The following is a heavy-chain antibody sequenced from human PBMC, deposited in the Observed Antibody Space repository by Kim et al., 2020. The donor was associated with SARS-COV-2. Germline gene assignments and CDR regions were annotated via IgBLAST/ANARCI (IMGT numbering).Heavy chain of an antibody. Sequence: SETLSLTCTVSGGSISSSSYYWGWIRQPPGKGLEWIGSIYYSGSTYYNPSLKSRVTISVDTSKNQFSLKLSSVTAADTAVYYCARLKTYYYDSSGYYSLAFDIWGQGTMVTVSS. D-gene: IGHD3-22*01. CDR2: IYYSGST. V-gene: IGHV4-39*01. J-gene: IGHJ3*02. CDR3: ARLKTYYYDSSGYYSLAFDI. CDR1: GGSISSSSYY.